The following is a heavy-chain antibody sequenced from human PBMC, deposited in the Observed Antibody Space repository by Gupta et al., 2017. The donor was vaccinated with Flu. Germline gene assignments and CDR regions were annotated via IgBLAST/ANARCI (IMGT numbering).Heavy chain of an antibody. Sequence: EVQLVESGGGLVQPGGSLRLSCAASGFTFRNNWMSWVRQAPGKGLEWVANINPDGSATSYVDSVRGRFTFSRDNAKNSIYLQMNSLTAEDTAVYYCARAEWLVHRYCDFWGQGTLVTVSS. J-gene: IGHJ4*02. CDR1: GFTFRNNW. D-gene: IGHD6-19*01. V-gene: IGHV3-7*01. CDR3: ARAEWLVHRYCDF. CDR2: INPDGSAT.